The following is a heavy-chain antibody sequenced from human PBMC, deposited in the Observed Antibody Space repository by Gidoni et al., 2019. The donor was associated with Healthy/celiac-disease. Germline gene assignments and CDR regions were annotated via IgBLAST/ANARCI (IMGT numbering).Heavy chain of an antibody. CDR2: IRWNSGSI. CDR1: GFTFDDFA. V-gene: IGHV3-9*01. J-gene: IGHJ6*02. Sequence: EVQLVESGGGLVQPGRSLRLSCAASGFTFDDFALHWVRPAPGKGLEWVSGIRWNSGSIGYADSVKGRFTISRDNAKNSLYLQMNSLRAEDTALYYCAKDLRLYGLAGYYYGMDVWGQGTTVTVSS. CDR3: AKDLRLYGLAGYYYGMDV. D-gene: IGHD3-10*01.